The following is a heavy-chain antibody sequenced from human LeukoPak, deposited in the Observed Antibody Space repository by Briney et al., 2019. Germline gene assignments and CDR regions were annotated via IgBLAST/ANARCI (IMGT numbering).Heavy chain of an antibody. V-gene: IGHV4-38-2*02. Sequence: SETLSLTYTVSGYSISSGYYWGWIRQPPGKGLEWIGSIYHSGSTYYNPSLKSRVTISVDTSKNQFSLKLSSVTAADTAVYYCARIVVVPAADNWFDPWGQGTQVTVSS. CDR2: IYHSGST. CDR1: GYSISSGYY. D-gene: IGHD2-2*01. J-gene: IGHJ5*02. CDR3: ARIVVVPAADNWFDP.